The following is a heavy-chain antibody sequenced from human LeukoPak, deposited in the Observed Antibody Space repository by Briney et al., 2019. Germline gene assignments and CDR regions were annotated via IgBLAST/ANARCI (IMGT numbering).Heavy chain of an antibody. CDR3: ARDPSYYYGSGSLLAGDY. J-gene: IGHJ4*02. Sequence: SETLPLTCTVSGGSISSSSYYWGWIRQPPGKGLEWIGSIYYSGSTYYNLSLKSRVTISVDTSKNQFSLKLSSVTAADTAVYYCARDPSYYYGSGSLLAGDYWGQGTLVTVSS. D-gene: IGHD3-10*01. CDR1: GGSISSSSYY. CDR2: IYYSGST. V-gene: IGHV4-39*07.